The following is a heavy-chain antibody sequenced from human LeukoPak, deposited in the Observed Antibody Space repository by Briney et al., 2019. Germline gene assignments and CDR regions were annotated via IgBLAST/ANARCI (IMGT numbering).Heavy chain of an antibody. D-gene: IGHD6-19*01. Sequence: GESLKISCKGSGYSFTSYWISWVRQMPGKGLEWMGRIDPSDSYTNYSPSFQGHVTISADKSISTAYLQWSSLKASGTAMYYCASLADVLTVARNWFDPWGQGTLVTVSS. V-gene: IGHV5-10-1*01. J-gene: IGHJ5*02. CDR2: IDPSDSYT. CDR3: ASLADVLTVARNWFDP. CDR1: GYSFTSYW.